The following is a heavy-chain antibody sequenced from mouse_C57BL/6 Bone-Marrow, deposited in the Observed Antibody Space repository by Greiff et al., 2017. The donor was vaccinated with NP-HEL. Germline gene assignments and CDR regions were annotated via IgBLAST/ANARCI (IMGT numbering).Heavy chain of an antibody. CDR3: ARDRGYYGLAY. CDR1: GYSITSGYY. Sequence: EVKLMESGPGLVKPSQSLSLTCSVTGYSITSGYYWNWIRQFPGNKLEWMGYISYDGSNNYNPSLKNRISITRDTSKNQFFLKLNSVTTEDTATYYCARDRGYYGLAYWGQGTLVTVSA. CDR2: ISYDGSN. D-gene: IGHD2-1*01. V-gene: IGHV3-6*01. J-gene: IGHJ3*01.